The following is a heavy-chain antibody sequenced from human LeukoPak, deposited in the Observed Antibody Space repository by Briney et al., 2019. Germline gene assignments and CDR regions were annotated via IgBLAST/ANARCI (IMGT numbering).Heavy chain of an antibody. CDR1: GFTFYSYN. D-gene: IGHD4-17*01. J-gene: IGHJ3*02. V-gene: IGHV3-21*01. CDR2: ISSGSNYI. Sequence: GGSLRLSCKASGFTFYSYNMNWVRQAPGKGLEWVSSISSGSNYIYYADSVKGRFTISRDNAKNSLYLQMNSLRAEDTAVYYCARDRIIYGDYGDTFDIWGQGTMVTVSS. CDR3: ARDRIIYGDYGDTFDI.